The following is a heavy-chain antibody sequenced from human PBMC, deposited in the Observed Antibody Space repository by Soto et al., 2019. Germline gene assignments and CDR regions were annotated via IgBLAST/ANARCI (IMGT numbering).Heavy chain of an antibody. Sequence: PSETLSLTCTVSGGSIIGSYCMILFHHSPGKVLEWVANIKQDGSEKYYVDSVKGRFTISRDNAKNSLYLQMNSLRAEDTAVYYCARDLVVVAAMKYYYYGMDVWGQGTTVTVS. CDR3: ARDLVVVAAMKYYYYGMDV. J-gene: IGHJ6*02. D-gene: IGHD2-15*01. CDR2: IKQDGSEK. V-gene: IGHV3-7*03. CDR1: GGSIIGSYC.